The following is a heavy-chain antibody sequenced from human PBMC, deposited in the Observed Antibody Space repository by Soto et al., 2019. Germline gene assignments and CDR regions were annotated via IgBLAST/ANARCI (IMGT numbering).Heavy chain of an antibody. CDR2: IYNSGTT. CDR3: ARVSMSTVSWGFDP. V-gene: IGHV4-59*01. CDR1: GDSITSNH. Sequence: PSETLSLTCAVSGDSITSNHWNWIRQPPGRGLEWIGYIYNSGTTKYNPSLKSRVIISVDTSKNPLSLKLSSVTAADTAVYYCARVSMSTVSWGFDPWGQGTLVTVSS. D-gene: IGHD4-4*01. J-gene: IGHJ5*02.